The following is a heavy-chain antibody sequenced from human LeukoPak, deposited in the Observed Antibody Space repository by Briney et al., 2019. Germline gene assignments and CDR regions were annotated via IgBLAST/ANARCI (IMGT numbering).Heavy chain of an antibody. D-gene: IGHD3-10*01. J-gene: IGHJ5*02. CDR3: AKYAHGSGTSFDP. CDR2: IKKDGSEK. V-gene: IGHV3-7*01. Sequence: GGSLRLSCAASGFSFSDYWMSWVRQAPGKGLEWVANIKKDGSEKHYVDSVKGRFTISRDNAKNSVYLQMSSLRAEDTAVYHCAKYAHGSGTSFDPWGQGTLVTVSS. CDR1: GFSFSDYW.